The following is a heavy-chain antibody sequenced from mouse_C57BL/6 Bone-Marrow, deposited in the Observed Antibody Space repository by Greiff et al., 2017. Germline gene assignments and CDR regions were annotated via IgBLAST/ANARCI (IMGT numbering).Heavy chain of an antibody. J-gene: IGHJ4*01. CDR2: IYPGSGST. CDR1: GYTFTSYW. Sequence: QVQLQQPGAELVKPGASVKMSCKASGYTFTSYWITWVKQRPGQGLEWIGDIYPGSGSTNYNEKFKSKATLTVDTSSSTANMQLSSLTSEDSAVYYCARRAITTVLQYYAMDDWGQGTSVTVSS. D-gene: IGHD1-1*01. CDR3: ARRAITTVLQYYAMDD. V-gene: IGHV1-55*01.